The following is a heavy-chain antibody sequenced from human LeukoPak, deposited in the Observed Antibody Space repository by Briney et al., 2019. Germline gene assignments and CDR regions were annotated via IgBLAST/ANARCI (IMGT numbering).Heavy chain of an antibody. CDR3: AKDPKDIVVYWFDP. J-gene: IGHJ5*02. D-gene: IGHD2-2*01. CDR1: GFTFINYV. Sequence: GGSLRLSCVASGFTFINYVMSWVRQVPGKGPEWISAVSGSGGRGATYYSDSVKGRFTISRDNSKNTVFLQMNGLSADDTAVYYCAKDPKDIVVYWFDPWGQGTLVTVSS. V-gene: IGHV3-23*01. CDR2: VSGSGGRGAT.